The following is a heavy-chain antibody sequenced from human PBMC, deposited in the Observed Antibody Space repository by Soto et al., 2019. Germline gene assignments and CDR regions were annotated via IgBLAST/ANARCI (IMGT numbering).Heavy chain of an antibody. V-gene: IGHV3-23*04. CDR3: ARGTHSYCGSHELDA. J-gene: IGHJ5*02. CDR2: ISGSGNSP. CDR1: GFIFGDHV. Sequence: EVQLVESGGRLVQRGGSLRLSCSGSGFIFGDHVMDWVRQAPGKGLVWVAGISGSGNSPFFRDSVKGRFTISRDNSKNTVYLEMNNLRDEDSAMYFGARGTHSYCGSHELDAWGLGTLVTVSS. D-gene: IGHD1-26*01.